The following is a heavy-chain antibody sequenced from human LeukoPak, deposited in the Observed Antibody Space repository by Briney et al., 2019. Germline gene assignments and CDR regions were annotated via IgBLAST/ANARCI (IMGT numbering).Heavy chain of an antibody. Sequence: GGSLRLSCAASGFTFSSHAMSWVRQAPGKGLEWVSVISGSGGSTYYSDSVKGRLTISRDNSKNTVYLQMNSLSAEDTAVYYCAKRRSESYNYYYMDVWGKGTTVTVSS. CDR1: GFTFSSHA. J-gene: IGHJ6*03. CDR2: ISGSGGST. CDR3: AKRRSESYNYYYMDV. D-gene: IGHD3-10*01. V-gene: IGHV3-23*01.